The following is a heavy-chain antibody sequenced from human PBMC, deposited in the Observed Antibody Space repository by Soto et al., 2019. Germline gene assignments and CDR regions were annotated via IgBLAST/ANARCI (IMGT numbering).Heavy chain of an antibody. CDR1: GFTFSSYA. D-gene: IGHD2-15*01. Sequence: GGSLRLSCAASGFTFSSYAMSWVRQAPGKGLEWVSAISGSGGSTYYADSVKGRFTISRDNSKNTLYLQMNSLRAEATAVYYCAKLVVVAANPTFPIDIWGQGTMVTVSS. CDR3: AKLVVVAANPTFPIDI. J-gene: IGHJ3*02. V-gene: IGHV3-23*01. CDR2: ISGSGGST.